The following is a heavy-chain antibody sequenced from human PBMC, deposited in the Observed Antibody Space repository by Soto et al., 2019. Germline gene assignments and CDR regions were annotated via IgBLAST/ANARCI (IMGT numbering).Heavy chain of an antibody. Sequence: GGSLRLSCAASEFTFSNYAMSWVRQAPGKGLEWVSAISYGGGTTYYADSVKGRFTISRDNSKNTLYLQMNSLRAEDTALYYFAKNPGYYYDSTGYHFDYWGQGTLVTVSS. J-gene: IGHJ4*02. CDR2: ISYGGGTT. CDR3: AKNPGYYYDSTGYHFDY. CDR1: EFTFSNYA. D-gene: IGHD3-22*01. V-gene: IGHV3-23*01.